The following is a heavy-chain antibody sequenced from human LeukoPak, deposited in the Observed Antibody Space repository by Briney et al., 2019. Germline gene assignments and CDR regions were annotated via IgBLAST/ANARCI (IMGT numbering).Heavy chain of an antibody. V-gene: IGHV4-34*01. Sequence: GSLRLSCAVYGGSFSGYYWSWIRQPPGKGLEWIGEINHSGSTNYNPSLKSRVTISVDTSKNQFSLKLSSVTAADTAVYYCARSNIMITFGGVIVEDYFDYWGQGTLVTVSS. CDR3: ARSNIMITFGGVIVEDYFDY. J-gene: IGHJ4*02. CDR1: GGSFSGYY. CDR2: INHSGST. D-gene: IGHD3-16*02.